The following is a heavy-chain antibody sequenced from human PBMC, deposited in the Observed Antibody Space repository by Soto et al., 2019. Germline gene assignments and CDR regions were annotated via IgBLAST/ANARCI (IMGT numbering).Heavy chain of an antibody. CDR1: GYTFISYG. J-gene: IGHJ4*02. V-gene: IGHV1-18*01. CDR2: ISNYNGKT. Sequence: QVKLVQSGAEVKKAGASVKVSCKASGYTFISYGIAWVRQAPGQGLEWMGWISNYNGKTNYAQKFQDRVTMTTDTSTSTAYMDVRSLRSDDTALYYCARAGYATSWVCSLHTGVHGVEIDFWGQGTLVTVSS. CDR3: ARAGYATSWVCSLHTGVHGVEIDF. D-gene: IGHD7-27*01.